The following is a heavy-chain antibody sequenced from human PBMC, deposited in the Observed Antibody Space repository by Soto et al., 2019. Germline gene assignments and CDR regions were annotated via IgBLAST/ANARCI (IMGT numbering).Heavy chain of an antibody. CDR1: GYTFTSYG. CDR2: INAGNGNT. CDR3: ARDSGGMDV. Sequence: GASVKVSCKASGYTFTSYGISWVRQAPGQGLEWMGWINAGNGNTKYSQKFQGRVTITRDTSASTAYMELSSLRSEDTAVYYCARDSGGMDVWGQGTTVTVSS. V-gene: IGHV1-3*01. J-gene: IGHJ6*02.